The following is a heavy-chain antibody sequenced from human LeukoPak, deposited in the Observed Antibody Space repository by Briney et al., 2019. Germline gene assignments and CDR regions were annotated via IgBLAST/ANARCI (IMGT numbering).Heavy chain of an antibody. CDR2: IIPIFGTA. J-gene: IGHJ4*02. D-gene: IGHD2-21*02. V-gene: IGHV1-69*05. CDR3: ARAVFGGDSWYYFDY. CDR1: GGTFSSYA. Sequence: ASVKVSCKASGGTFSSYAISWVRQAPGQGLEWMGGIIPIFGTANYAQKFQGRVTMTRDTSTSTVYMELSSLRSEDTAVYYCARAVFGGDSWYYFDYWGQGTLVTVSS.